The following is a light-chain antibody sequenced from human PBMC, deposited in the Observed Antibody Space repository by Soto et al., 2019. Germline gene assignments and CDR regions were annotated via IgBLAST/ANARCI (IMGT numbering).Light chain of an antibody. CDR2: DVS. V-gene: IGKV3-11*01. J-gene: IGKJ1*01. CDR1: QSVSRY. Sequence: EVVLTQSPATLSLSPGETATLSCRTSQSVSRYLAWYQQKPGQAPRLLIYDVSNRATGIPARFSGSGSGTDFTLTISSLEPEDFAVYYCQQRSNWPRTFGQGTKVDIK. CDR3: QQRSNWPRT.